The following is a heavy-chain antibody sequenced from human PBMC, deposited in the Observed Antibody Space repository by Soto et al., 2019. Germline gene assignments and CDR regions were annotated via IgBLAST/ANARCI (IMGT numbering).Heavy chain of an antibody. CDR2: IYYSGST. Sequence: PSETLSLTCTVSGGSISSYYWSWIRQPPGKGLEWIGYIYYSGSTNYNPSLKSRVTISVDTSKNQFSLKLSSVTAADTAVYYCARDRSWRRVWGLYYYGMDVWGQGTTVTVSS. CDR3: ARDRSWRRVWGLYYYGMDV. CDR1: GGSISSYY. J-gene: IGHJ6*02. D-gene: IGHD3-16*01. V-gene: IGHV4-59*01.